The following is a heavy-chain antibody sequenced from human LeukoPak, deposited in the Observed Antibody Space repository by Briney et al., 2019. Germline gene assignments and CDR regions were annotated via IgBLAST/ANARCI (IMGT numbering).Heavy chain of an antibody. D-gene: IGHD3-22*01. CDR1: GGSISSSSYY. CDR3: ASQPSYDSSGYSSGAFDI. J-gene: IGHJ3*02. Sequence: PSETLSLTCTVSGGSISSSSYYWGWIRQPPGKGLEWIGSIYYSGSTYYNPSLKSRVTISVDTSKNQFSLKLSSVTAADPAVYYCASQPSYDSSGYSSGAFDIWGQGTMVTVSS. CDR2: IYYSGST. V-gene: IGHV4-39*07.